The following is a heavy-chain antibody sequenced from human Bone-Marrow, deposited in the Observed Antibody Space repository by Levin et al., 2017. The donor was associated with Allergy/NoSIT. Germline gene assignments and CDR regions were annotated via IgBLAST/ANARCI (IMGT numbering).Heavy chain of an antibody. D-gene: IGHD2-2*01. CDR1: GFTFSSYA. Sequence: PGGSLRLSCAASGFTFSSYAMSWVRQAPGKGLEWVSAISGSGGSTYYADSVKGRFTISRDNSKNTLYLQMNSLRAEDTAVYYCAKDQAYCSSTSCYGGGYYFDYWGQGTLVTVSS. CDR3: AKDQAYCSSTSCYGGGYYFDY. CDR2: ISGSGGST. J-gene: IGHJ4*02. V-gene: IGHV3-23*01.